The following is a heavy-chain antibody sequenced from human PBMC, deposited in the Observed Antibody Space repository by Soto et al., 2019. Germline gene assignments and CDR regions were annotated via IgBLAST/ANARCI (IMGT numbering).Heavy chain of an antibody. Sequence: GASVKVSCKASGYTFTSYYMHWVRQAPGQGLEWMGIINPSGGSTSYAQKFQGRVTMTRDTSTSTVYMELSSLRSEDTAVYYCASTMLRGYSGYDWSFQHWGQGTLVTVSS. J-gene: IGHJ1*01. CDR3: ASTMLRGYSGYDWSFQH. CDR1: GYTFTSYY. CDR2: INPSGGST. V-gene: IGHV1-46*01. D-gene: IGHD5-12*01.